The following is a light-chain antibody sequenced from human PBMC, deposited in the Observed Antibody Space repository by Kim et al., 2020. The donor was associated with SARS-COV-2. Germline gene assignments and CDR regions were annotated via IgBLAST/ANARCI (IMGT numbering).Light chain of an antibody. V-gene: IGKV1-27*01. Sequence: ASGGDRDTITWRASQDIGNSLAWYQHSPGKAPKLLIFAASTLQSGVPSRFSGLRSGTDFTLVISTLQPEDVATYFCQKYNSVPITFGQGTRLEIK. CDR2: AAS. CDR1: QDIGNS. CDR3: QKYNSVPIT. J-gene: IGKJ5*01.